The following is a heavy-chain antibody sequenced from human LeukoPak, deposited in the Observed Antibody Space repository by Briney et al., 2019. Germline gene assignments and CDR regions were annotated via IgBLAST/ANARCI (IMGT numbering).Heavy chain of an antibody. V-gene: IGHV1-24*01. J-gene: IGHJ6*02. Sequence: ASVKVSCKVSGYTLTELSLYWVRQAPGKGPEWMGGFDREDGEAIYAPKFQGRVTMTEDTSTDTAYMDLSSLTSEDTAVYYCATEMVRGRILNYNYYGMDVWGQGTTVTVSS. CDR3: ATEMVRGRILNYNYYGMDV. D-gene: IGHD3-10*01. CDR2: FDREDGEA. CDR1: GYTLTELS.